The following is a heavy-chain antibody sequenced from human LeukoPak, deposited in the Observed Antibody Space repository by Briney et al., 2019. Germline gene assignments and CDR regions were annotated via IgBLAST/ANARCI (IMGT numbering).Heavy chain of an antibody. V-gene: IGHV1-2*02. Sequence: ASVKVSCEASGYTFTAYYMHWVRQAPGQGLEWMGWIHPNSGGTNYAQKFQGRVSMTRDTSISTAYMELNRLRSDDTAVYYCATTGRGYTGYDLVHWGQGTLVTVSS. CDR3: ATTGRGYTGYDLVH. J-gene: IGHJ4*02. CDR1: GYTFTAYY. CDR2: IHPNSGGT. D-gene: IGHD5-12*01.